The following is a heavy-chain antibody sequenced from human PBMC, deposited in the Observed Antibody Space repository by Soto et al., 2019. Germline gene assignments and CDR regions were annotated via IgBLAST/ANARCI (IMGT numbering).Heavy chain of an antibody. D-gene: IGHD4-17*01. J-gene: IGHJ3*02. CDR2: IYWDDDK. CDR3: AHTGSMTTVTKGAFDI. V-gene: IGHV2-5*02. Sequence: QITLKESGPTLVKPTQTLTLTCTFSGFSLSTTGMGVGWIRQPPGKALEWLALIYWDDDKRYSPSLSSSLTITKDTPNTQVVLTMTNMDPVDTATYYCAHTGSMTTVTKGAFDIWGQGTIVTVSS. CDR1: GFSLSTTGMG.